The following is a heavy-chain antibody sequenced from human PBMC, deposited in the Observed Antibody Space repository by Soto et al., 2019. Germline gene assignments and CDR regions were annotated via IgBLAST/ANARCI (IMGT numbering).Heavy chain of an antibody. CDR3: ARDYFDYYDSSGYYPWPCY. CDR2: IWYDGSNK. Sequence: GGSLRLSCAASGFTFSSYGMHWVRPAPGKGLEWVAVIWYDGSNKYYADSVKGRFTISRDNSKNTLYLQMNSLRAEDTAVYYCARDYFDYYDSSGYYPWPCYWGQGTLVTVSS. CDR1: GFTFSSYG. V-gene: IGHV3-33*01. D-gene: IGHD3-22*01. J-gene: IGHJ4*02.